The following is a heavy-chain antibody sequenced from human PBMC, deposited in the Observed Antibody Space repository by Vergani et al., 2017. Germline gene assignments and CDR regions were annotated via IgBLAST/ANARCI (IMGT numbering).Heavy chain of an antibody. CDR1: GFTFSSYG. CDR2: IRYDGSNK. CDR3: ARDRVVAATRRNNWFDP. V-gene: IGHV3-30*02. Sequence: VQLVESGGGLVKPGGSLRLSCAASGFTFSSYGMHWVRQAPGKGLEWVAFIRYDGSNKYYADSVKGRFTISRDNSKNTLYLQMNSLRAEDTAVYYCARDRVVAATRRNNWFDPWGQGTLVTVSS. J-gene: IGHJ5*02. D-gene: IGHD2-15*01.